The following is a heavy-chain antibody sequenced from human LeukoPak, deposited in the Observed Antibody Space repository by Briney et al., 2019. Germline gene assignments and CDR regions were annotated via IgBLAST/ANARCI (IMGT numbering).Heavy chain of an antibody. CDR3: ARDLRGYSSGLDGAFDI. Sequence: SETLSLTCTVSGGSISSYYWSWIRQPPGKGLERIGYIYYSGSTNYNPSLKSRVTISVDTSKNQFSLKLSSVTAADTAVYYCARDLRGYSSGLDGAFDIWGQGTMVTVSS. D-gene: IGHD6-19*01. CDR1: GGSISSYY. J-gene: IGHJ3*02. V-gene: IGHV4-59*01. CDR2: IYYSGST.